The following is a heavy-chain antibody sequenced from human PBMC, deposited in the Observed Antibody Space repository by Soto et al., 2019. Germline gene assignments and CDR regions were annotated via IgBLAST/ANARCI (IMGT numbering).Heavy chain of an antibody. D-gene: IGHD1-26*01. Sequence: QVQLQQWGAGLLKPPETLSLTCAVSGGSFRGYYWSWIRQSPGKGLEWIGEINYSGGTNYNPSLKSRVTISVDTSKNQFSLRLISLTAADTAVYYCAKSATVGAANFDVWGQGTMVTVSA. CDR2: INYSGGT. V-gene: IGHV4-34*01. CDR1: GGSFRGYY. CDR3: AKSATVGAANFDV. J-gene: IGHJ3*01.